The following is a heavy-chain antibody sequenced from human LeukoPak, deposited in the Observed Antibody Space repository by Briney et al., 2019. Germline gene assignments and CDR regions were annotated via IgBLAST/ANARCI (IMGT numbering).Heavy chain of an antibody. V-gene: IGHV1-69*01. Sequence: SVTVSCKASGGTFSSYAISWVRQAPGQGLEWMGGIIPIFGTANYAQKFQGRVTITADESTSTAYMELSSLRSEDTALYYCARVYYGSGSYYLAYWGQGTLVTVSS. D-gene: IGHD3-10*01. CDR1: GGTFSSYA. J-gene: IGHJ4*02. CDR3: ARVYYGSGSYYLAY. CDR2: IIPIFGTA.